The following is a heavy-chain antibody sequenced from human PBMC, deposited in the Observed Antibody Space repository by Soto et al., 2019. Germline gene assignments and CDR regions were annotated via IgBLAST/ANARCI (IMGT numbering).Heavy chain of an antibody. J-gene: IGHJ4*02. D-gene: IGHD6-25*01. V-gene: IGHV4-59*01. CDR2: IYYSGST. CDR1: GGSLRSYY. CDR3: ARSIAANY. Sequence: TSGTLSPTCTVSGGSLRSYYWGWVRQPPGKGLEWIGYIYYSGSTNYNPSLKSRVTISVDTSKNQFSLKLSSVTAADTAVYYCARSIAANYWGQGTLVTVSS.